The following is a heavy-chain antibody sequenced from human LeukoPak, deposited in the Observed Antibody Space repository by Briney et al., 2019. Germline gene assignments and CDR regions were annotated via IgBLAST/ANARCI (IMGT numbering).Heavy chain of an antibody. J-gene: IGHJ4*02. CDR3: ARVRGRSSTSCFSD. Sequence: GGSLRLSCAASGFTFSSYSMNWVRQAPGKGLEWVSSISSSSSYIYYADSVKGRFTISRDYAKNSLYLQMNSLRAEDTAVYYCARVRGRSSTSCFSDWGQGTLVTVSS. D-gene: IGHD2-2*01. CDR2: ISSSSSYI. CDR1: GFTFSSYS. V-gene: IGHV3-21*01.